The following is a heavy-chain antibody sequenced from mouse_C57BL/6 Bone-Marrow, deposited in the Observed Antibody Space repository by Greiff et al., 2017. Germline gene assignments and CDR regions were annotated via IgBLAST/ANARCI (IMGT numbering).Heavy chain of an antibody. CDR1: GFTFSDYG. J-gene: IGHJ3*01. CDR3: ARGWLPAWFAY. D-gene: IGHD2-2*01. Sequence: EVHLVESGGGLVKPGGSLKLSCAASGFTFSDYGMHWVRQAPEKGLEWVAYISSGSSTIYYADTVKGRFTISRDHAKNTLFLQMTSLRSEDTAMFYCARGWLPAWFAYWGQGTLVTVSA. V-gene: IGHV5-17*01. CDR2: ISSGSSTI.